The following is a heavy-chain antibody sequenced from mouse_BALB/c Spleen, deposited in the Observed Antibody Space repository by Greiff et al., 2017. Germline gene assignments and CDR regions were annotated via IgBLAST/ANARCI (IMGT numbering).Heavy chain of an antibody. J-gene: IGHJ4*01. Sequence: VKLQESGAELAKPGASVKMSCKASGYTFTSYWMHWVKQRPGQGLEWIGYINPSTGYTEYNQKFKDKATLTADKSSSTAYMQLSSLTSEDSAVYYCARKNYRYERAMDYWGQGTSVTVSS. CDR2: INPSTGYT. V-gene: IGHV1-7*01. D-gene: IGHD2-14*01. CDR3: ARKNYRYERAMDY. CDR1: GYTFTSYW.